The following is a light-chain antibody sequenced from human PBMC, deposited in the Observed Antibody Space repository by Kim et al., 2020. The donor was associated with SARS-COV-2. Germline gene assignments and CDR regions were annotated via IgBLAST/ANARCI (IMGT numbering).Light chain of an antibody. CDR3: NSRDSTDNHWV. CDR1: SLRRFY. J-gene: IGLJ3*02. V-gene: IGLV3-19*01. Sequence: ALGQTVRITCQVDSLRRFYASWYQQKPGQAPVLVIYGKTNRPSGIPDRFSGSSSGNTASLTITGAQAEDEADYYCNSRDSTDNHWVFGGGTKLTVL. CDR2: GKT.